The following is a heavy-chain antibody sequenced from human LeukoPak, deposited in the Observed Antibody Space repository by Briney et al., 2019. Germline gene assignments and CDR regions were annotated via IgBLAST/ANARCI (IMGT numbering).Heavy chain of an antibody. D-gene: IGHD3-9*01. CDR2: IKPSGGST. CDR3: PRVPPYYCDILTGYVPPGLFDY. CDR1: GYSFTSYY. Sequence: SVKPSCTASGYSFTSYYMHWVRQTPRQGLEWMWIIKPSGGSTSNAQQFQGRVTMTRDPSTSTVYMELSSSTSATPAVFNCPRVPPYYCDILTGYVPPGLFDYWGQGTLVTVSS. V-gene: IGHV1-46*01. J-gene: IGHJ4*02.